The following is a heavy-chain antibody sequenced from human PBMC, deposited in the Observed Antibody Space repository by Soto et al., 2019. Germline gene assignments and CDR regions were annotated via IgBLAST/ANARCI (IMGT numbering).Heavy chain of an antibody. J-gene: IGHJ3*02. CDR3: ARVERGTATTVVDAFDI. CDR2: INHSGST. Sequence: PSETLSLTCAVYGGSFSGYYWSWIRQPQGKGLEWIGEINHSGSTNYNPSLKSRVTISVDTSKNQFSLKLSSVTAADTAVYYCARVERGTATTVVDAFDIWGPGTMVTVSS. D-gene: IGHD1-1*01. CDR1: GGSFSGYY. V-gene: IGHV4-34*01.